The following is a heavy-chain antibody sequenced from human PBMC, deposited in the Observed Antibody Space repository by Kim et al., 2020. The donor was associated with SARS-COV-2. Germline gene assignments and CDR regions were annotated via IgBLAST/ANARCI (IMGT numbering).Heavy chain of an antibody. CDR3: ARVASGSTAWYYFDY. D-gene: IGHD6-19*01. Sequence: GGSLRLSCAASGFTFNDYYMTWIRQAPGKGMEWISYISSSSSYTKYADSVKGRFTISRDNAKNSLYLQMNSLRAEDTAVYYCARVASGSTAWYYFDYWS. V-gene: IGHV3-11*03. CDR1: GFTFNDYY. CDR2: ISSSSSYT. J-gene: IGHJ4*01.